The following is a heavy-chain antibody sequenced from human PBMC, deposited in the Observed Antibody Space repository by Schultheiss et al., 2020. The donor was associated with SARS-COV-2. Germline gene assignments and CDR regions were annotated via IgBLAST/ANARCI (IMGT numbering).Heavy chain of an antibody. J-gene: IGHJ6*03. V-gene: IGHV4-31*03. CDR3: ARGRNCSSTSCYRRHYYYYMDV. Sequence: SQTLSLTCTVSGGSISSGGYYWSWIRQHPGKGLEWIGEINHSGSTNYNPSLKSRVTISVDTSKNQFSLKLSSVTAADTAVYYCARGRNCSSTSCYRRHYYYYMDVWGKGTTVTVSS. CDR1: GGSISSGGYY. CDR2: INHSGST. D-gene: IGHD2-2*02.